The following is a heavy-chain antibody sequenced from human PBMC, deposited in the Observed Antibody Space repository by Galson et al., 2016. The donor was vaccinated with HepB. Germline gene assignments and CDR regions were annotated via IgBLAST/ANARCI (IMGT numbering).Heavy chain of an antibody. CDR2: VSDTGST. Sequence: SETLSLTCAVSGGSITPYYWHWIRQPPGKGLEWTGFVSDTGSTSYNPVLESRVTISVDTSKSQFSLNLNSVTAADTAVYYCARGWSAVDFWGQGTLVTVSS. J-gene: IGHJ4*02. D-gene: IGHD2-8*01. CDR3: ARGWSAVDF. V-gene: IGHV4-59*01. CDR1: GGSITPYY.